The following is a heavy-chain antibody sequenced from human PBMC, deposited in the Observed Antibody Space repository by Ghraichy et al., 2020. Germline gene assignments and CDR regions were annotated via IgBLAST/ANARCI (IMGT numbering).Heavy chain of an antibody. CDR1: GYTFTGYY. CDR2: INPNSGGT. J-gene: IGHJ6*02. D-gene: IGHD5-18*01. CDR3: ARLNGIQLWLRGTLDYYYGMDV. Sequence: ASVKVSCKASGYTFTGYYMHWVRQAPGQGLEWKGWINPNSGGTNYAQKFQGRVTMTRDTSISTAYMELSRLRSDDTAVYYCARLNGIQLWLRGTLDYYYGMDVWGQGTSVTVSS. V-gene: IGHV1-2*02.